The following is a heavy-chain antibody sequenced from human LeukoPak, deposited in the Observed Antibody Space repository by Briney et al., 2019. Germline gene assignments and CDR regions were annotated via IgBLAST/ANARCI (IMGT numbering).Heavy chain of an antibody. V-gene: IGHV1-18*01. J-gene: IGHJ4*02. D-gene: IGHD5-18*01. CDR2: ISTYNYNT. CDR1: GYTFTSYG. Sequence: ASVKVSCKTSGYTFTSYGVSWVRQVPGQRLEWMGWISTYNYNTYFAQKFRGRVTLTKDTSTSTVYMELRNLRSDDSAIYYCARQVDTTMALPDYWGQGTLVTVSS. CDR3: ARQVDTTMALPDY.